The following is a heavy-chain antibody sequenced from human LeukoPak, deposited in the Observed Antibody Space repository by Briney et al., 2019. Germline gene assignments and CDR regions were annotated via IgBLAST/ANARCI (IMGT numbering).Heavy chain of an antibody. CDR2: ISGSGDST. J-gene: IGHJ4*02. V-gene: IGHV3-23*01. CDR3: AKVEAARPGGHLVG. CDR1: GFTFSSYA. D-gene: IGHD6-6*01. Sequence: PGGSLRLSCAASGFTFSSYAMSWVRQAPGKGLEWVSAISGSGDSTYYADSVKGRFTISRDYSKNTLYLQMNSLRAEDTAVYYCAKVEAARPGGHLVGWGQGTLVTVSS.